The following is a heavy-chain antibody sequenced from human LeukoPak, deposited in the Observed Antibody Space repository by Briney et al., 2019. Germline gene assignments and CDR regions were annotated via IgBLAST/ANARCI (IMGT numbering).Heavy chain of an antibody. D-gene: IGHD6-13*01. Sequence: SGGSLRLSCAASGFTFSDYYMSWIRQAPGKGLECVSYISSSGNTTYHADSVKGRFTISRDNAKNSLYLQMSSLRAEDTAVYYCARDGGSSWYLDYWGQGTLVTVSS. J-gene: IGHJ4*02. CDR2: ISSSGNTT. CDR1: GFTFSDYY. CDR3: ARDGGSSWYLDY. V-gene: IGHV3-11*04.